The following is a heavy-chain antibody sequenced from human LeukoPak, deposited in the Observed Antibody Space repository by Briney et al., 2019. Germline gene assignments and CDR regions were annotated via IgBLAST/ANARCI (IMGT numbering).Heavy chain of an antibody. Sequence: ASVKVSCKASGYTFTSYYMHWVRQAPGQGLEWMGIINPSGGSTSHAQKFQGRVTMTRDTSTSTVYMELSSLRFEDTAVYYCASSGRPYYYDNSGYYPDYWGQGTLVTVSS. V-gene: IGHV1-46*01. D-gene: IGHD3-22*01. CDR3: ASSGRPYYYDNSGYYPDY. CDR2: INPSGGST. J-gene: IGHJ4*02. CDR1: GYTFTSYY.